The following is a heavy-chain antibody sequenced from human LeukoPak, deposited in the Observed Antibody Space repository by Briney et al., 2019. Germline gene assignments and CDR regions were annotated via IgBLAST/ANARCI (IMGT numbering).Heavy chain of an antibody. CDR1: GGTFSSYA. V-gene: IGHV1-69*04. CDR2: IIPILGIA. D-gene: IGHD1-7*01. CDR3: ARVRDGTKIVVFDY. J-gene: IGHJ4*02. Sequence: SGKLACKASGGTFSSYAISWVRQAPGQGREWIGRIIPILGIANYAQKFQGRATITADKSTSTAYMELSSLRSDDTAVYYCARVRDGTKIVVFDYWGQGTLVTVSS.